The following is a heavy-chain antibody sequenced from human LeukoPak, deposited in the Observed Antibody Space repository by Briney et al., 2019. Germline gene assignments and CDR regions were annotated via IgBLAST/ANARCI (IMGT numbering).Heavy chain of an antibody. D-gene: IGHD3-10*01. V-gene: IGHV1-18*01. J-gene: IGHJ4*02. CDR3: VRDSDHAPDY. CDR2: INVFNGHT. CDR1: GYIFTNYG. Sequence: ASVKVSCKTSGYIFTNYGVSWVRQAPGQGLEWMGWINVFNGHTIYAQEFQGRVTLTTDTSTSTAHMDLRSLRSDDTAVYYCVRDSDHAPDYWGQGTLVTVSS.